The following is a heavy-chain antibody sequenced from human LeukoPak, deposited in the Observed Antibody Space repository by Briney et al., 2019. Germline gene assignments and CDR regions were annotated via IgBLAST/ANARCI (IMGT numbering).Heavy chain of an antibody. V-gene: IGHV4-34*01. CDR3: ARSLEGGELLGL. Sequence: SETLSLTCAVYGGSFSGYYWSWIRQPPGKGLEWIGEINHSGSTNYNPSLKSRVTISVDTSKNQFSLQLNSVTPEDTAVYYCARSLEGGELLGLWGQGTLVTVSS. CDR1: GGSFSGYY. J-gene: IGHJ4*02. CDR2: INHSGST. D-gene: IGHD1-26*01.